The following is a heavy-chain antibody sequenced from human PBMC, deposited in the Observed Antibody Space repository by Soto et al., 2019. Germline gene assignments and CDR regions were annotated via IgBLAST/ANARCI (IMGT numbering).Heavy chain of an antibody. J-gene: IGHJ3*02. CDR2: IIPIFGTA. CDR1: GGTFSSYA. Sequence: QVQLVQSGAEVKKPGSSVKVSCKASGGTFSSYAISWVRQAPGRGLEWMGGIIPIFGTANYAQKFQGRVTITADESTSTAYMELSSLRSEDTAVYYCALPLAYCGGDCYSDAFDIWGQGTMVTVSS. CDR3: ALPLAYCGGDCYSDAFDI. D-gene: IGHD2-21*02. V-gene: IGHV1-69*01.